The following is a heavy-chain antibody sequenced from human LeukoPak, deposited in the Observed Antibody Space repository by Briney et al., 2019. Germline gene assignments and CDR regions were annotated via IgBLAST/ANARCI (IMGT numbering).Heavy chain of an antibody. CDR2: ISGSGGST. Sequence: GGSLRLSCAASGFTFSSYAMSWVRQAPGKGLEWVSAISGSGGSTYYADSVKGRSTISRDNAKNSLYLQMNSLRAEDTAVYYCARGGITMVRGVIFYYYYMDVWGKGTTVTVSS. D-gene: IGHD3-10*01. CDR1: GFTFSSYA. J-gene: IGHJ6*03. V-gene: IGHV3-23*01. CDR3: ARGGITMVRGVIFYYYYMDV.